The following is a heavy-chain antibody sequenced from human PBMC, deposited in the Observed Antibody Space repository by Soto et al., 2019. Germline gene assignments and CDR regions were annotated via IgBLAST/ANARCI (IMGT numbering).Heavy chain of an antibody. CDR2: MNPNSGNT. CDR3: ARDYSGANYYYYGMDV. V-gene: IGHV1-8*01. Sequence: GASVKVSCKASGYTFPSYDINWVRQATGQGLEWMGWMNPNSGNTGYAQKFQGRVTMTRNTSISTAYMELSSLRSEDTAVYYCARDYSGANYYYYGMDVWGQGSTVT. CDR1: GYTFPSYD. D-gene: IGHD1-26*01. J-gene: IGHJ6*02.